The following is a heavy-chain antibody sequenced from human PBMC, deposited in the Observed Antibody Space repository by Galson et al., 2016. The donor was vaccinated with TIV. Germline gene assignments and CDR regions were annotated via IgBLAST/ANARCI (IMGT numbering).Heavy chain of an antibody. J-gene: IGHJ4*02. D-gene: IGHD1-26*01. CDR1: GFTFSSYA. V-gene: IGHV3-48*03. CDR3: AREFSSFVGVDGGPGPSNI. Sequence: SLRLSCAASGFTFSSYAMSWVRQAPGKGLEWVSSIGRDGSSVYYADSVRGRFTISRDNAKNSLYLQMNSLRAEDTALYYCAREFSSFVGVDGGPGPSNIWGQGTRVTVSS. CDR2: IGRDGSSV.